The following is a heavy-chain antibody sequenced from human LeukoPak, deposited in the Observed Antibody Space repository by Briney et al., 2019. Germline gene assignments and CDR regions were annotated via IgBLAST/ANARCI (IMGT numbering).Heavy chain of an antibody. CDR1: GGSISRYY. D-gene: IGHD2-15*01. V-gene: IGHV4-59*12. J-gene: IGHJ6*03. CDR3: ATTTSAPRYCSGGSCYSGRYYYYYMDV. Sequence: PSETLPPTCTVSGGSISRYYGSWIRQPPGKGLEWIGYIYYSGSTNYNPSLKSRVTISVDPSKNQFSLKLSSVTAADTAVYYCATTTSAPRYCSGGSCYSGRYYYYYMDVWGKGTTVTVSS. CDR2: IYYSGST.